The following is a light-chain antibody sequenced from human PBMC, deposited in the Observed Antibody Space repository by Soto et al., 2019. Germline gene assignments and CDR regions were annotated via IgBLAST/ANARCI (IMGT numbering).Light chain of an antibody. CDR1: QSVSRY. V-gene: IGKV3-11*01. CDR3: QQRSTWPYT. J-gene: IGKJ2*01. CDR2: DAS. Sequence: EIVLTQSPATLSLSPGERATLSCRASQSVSRYLAWYQQKPGQAPRLLIFDASTRATGIPARFSGSGSGTDFTLTISSLEPEDFAVYYCQQRSTWPYTCGQGTKMEIK.